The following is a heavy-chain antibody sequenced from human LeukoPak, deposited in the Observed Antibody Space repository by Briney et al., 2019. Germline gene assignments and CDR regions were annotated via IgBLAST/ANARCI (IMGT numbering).Heavy chain of an antibody. CDR1: GGSISSSSYY. Sequence: SETLSLTCTVSGGSISSSSYYWGWIRQPPGKGLEWIQRTFYTGSTFYNPSLNSRVTISVDTSKNQFSLKLSSVTAADTAVFYCARQGSYSYGSGTYYNGHFDYWAQGILVTVSS. CDR2: TFYTGST. V-gene: IGHV4-39*01. J-gene: IGHJ4*02. CDR3: ARQGSYSYGSGTYYNGHFDY. D-gene: IGHD3-10*01.